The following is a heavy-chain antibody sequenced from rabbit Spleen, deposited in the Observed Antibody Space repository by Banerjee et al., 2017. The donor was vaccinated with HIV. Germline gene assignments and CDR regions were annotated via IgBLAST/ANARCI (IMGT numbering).Heavy chain of an antibody. Sequence: QSLEESGGDLVKPGASLTLTCIASGVSFSGNSYMCWVRQAPGKGLECIACIDSGSSAFTYFASWAKGRFTISTTSSTTVTLQMTSLTAADTATYFCARDLAGAIGWNFYLWGPGTLVTVS. CDR3: ARDLAGAIGWNFYL. CDR1: GVSFSGNSY. V-gene: IGHV1S40*01. D-gene: IGHD4-1*01. CDR2: IDSGSSAFT. J-gene: IGHJ4*01.